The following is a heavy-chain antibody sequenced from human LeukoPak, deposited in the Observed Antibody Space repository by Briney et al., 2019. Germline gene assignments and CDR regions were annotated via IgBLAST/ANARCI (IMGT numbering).Heavy chain of an antibody. J-gene: IGHJ4*02. CDR2: ISYDGSNK. CDR1: GFTFSSYA. CDR3: ARDYPTDLPDY. V-gene: IGHV3-30-3*01. Sequence: GGSLRLSCAASGFTFSSYAMHWVRQAPGKGLEWVAVISYDGSNKYYADPVKGRFTISRDNSKNTLYLQMNSLRAEDTAVYYCARDYPTDLPDYWGQGTLVTVSS.